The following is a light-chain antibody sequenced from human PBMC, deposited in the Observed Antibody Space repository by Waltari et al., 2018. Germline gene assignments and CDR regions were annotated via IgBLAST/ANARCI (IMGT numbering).Light chain of an antibody. V-gene: IGKV3-11*01. CDR2: DSS. CDR3: QLRTNWPSDT. J-gene: IGKJ2*01. CDR1: QSVSSN. Sequence: EIVLTQSPANLSLSPGARATLTCRASQSVSSNLAWYQQKPGQAPRLLIYDSSTRPTGIPARFSGSGSGTDFTLTISSLEPEDFAVYYCQLRTNWPSDTFGRGTKLEIK.